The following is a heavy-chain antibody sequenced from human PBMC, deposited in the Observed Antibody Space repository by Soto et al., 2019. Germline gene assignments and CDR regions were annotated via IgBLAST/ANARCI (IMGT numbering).Heavy chain of an antibody. CDR3: ARDLGGEGGTNWCAPLILFDS. D-gene: IGHD1-1*01. Sequence: QVQLVQSGAEVKKPGASVKVSCKASGYTFTSYGISWVRQAPGQGLEWMGWISAYNGNTNYAQKLQGRVTMTTDTSPSPAYMAMRSLRSDDTAVYYRARDLGGEGGTNWCAPLILFDSWGQGTLVTVSS. V-gene: IGHV1-18*01. J-gene: IGHJ4*02. CDR2: ISAYNGNT. CDR1: GYTFTSYG.